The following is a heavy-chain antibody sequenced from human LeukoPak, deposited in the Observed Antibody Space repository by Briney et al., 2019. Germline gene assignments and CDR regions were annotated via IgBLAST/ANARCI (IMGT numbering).Heavy chain of an antibody. CDR1: GDSMSSSYYD. Sequence: SQALSLTCTGSGDSMSSSYYDWGWLRQPPGKGLEWLGTMYNSGSTDYNPSLESLITISVDTSKNEFSLNLSSVPARVTAGYYRARDAGHVGDYADYTPVPDYFDYWGQGTLVTVSS. J-gene: IGHJ4*02. CDR2: MYNSGST. D-gene: IGHD4-17*01. CDR3: ARDAGHVGDYADYTPVPDYFDY. V-gene: IGHV4-39*07.